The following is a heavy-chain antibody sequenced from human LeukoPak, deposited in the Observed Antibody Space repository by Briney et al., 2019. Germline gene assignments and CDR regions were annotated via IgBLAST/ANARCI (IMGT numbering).Heavy chain of an antibody. CDR2: STNSGGST. V-gene: IGHV3-23*01. CDR3: ARDRTPLTDIVVVPAAMSFDY. Sequence: GGSLRLSCAASGFTFSSYAMSWVRQAPGQGLEWVSASTNSGGSTYYADSVKGRFTISRDNSKNTLYLQMNSLRAEDTAVYYCARDRTPLTDIVVVPAAMSFDYWGQGTLVTVSS. D-gene: IGHD2-2*01. J-gene: IGHJ4*02. CDR1: GFTFSSYA.